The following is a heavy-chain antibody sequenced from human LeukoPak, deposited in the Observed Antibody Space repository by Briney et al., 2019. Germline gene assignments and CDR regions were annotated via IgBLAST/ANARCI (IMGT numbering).Heavy chain of an antibody. CDR3: ARQIASSGYLPWAFDI. D-gene: IGHD3-22*01. CDR2: IFFTGSA. Sequence: SETLSLTCTVSGGSITSGNYYWGWIRQPPGKGLEWIGDIFFTGSAYYSPSLKSRVTISVGTSTTQFSLKLTSVTAADTAVYYCARQIASSGYLPWAFDIWGQGTVVTVSS. V-gene: IGHV4-39*01. J-gene: IGHJ3*02. CDR1: GGSITSGNYY.